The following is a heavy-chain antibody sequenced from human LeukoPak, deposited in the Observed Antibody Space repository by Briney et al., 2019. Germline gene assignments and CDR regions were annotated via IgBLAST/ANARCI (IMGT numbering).Heavy chain of an antibody. J-gene: IGHJ4*02. D-gene: IGHD1-7*01. CDR1: GGSFSGYY. CDR2: IYHSGRP. Sequence: SETLSLTCAVYGGSFSGYYWSWIRQPPGKGREGIGEIYHSGRPNYNPSLNRRVTISLDTSKIQFSLKLSSVTAADTAVYYCARHELRLFDYWGQGTLVTVSS. CDR3: ARHELRLFDY. V-gene: IGHV4-34*01.